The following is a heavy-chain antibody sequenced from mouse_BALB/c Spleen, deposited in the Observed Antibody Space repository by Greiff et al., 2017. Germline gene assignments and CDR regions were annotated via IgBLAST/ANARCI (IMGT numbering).Heavy chain of an antibody. CDR1: GYSITSDYA. J-gene: IGHJ3*01. CDR2: ISYSGST. V-gene: IGHV3-2*02. Sequence: EVHLVESGPGLVKPSQSLSLTCTVTGYSITSDYAWNWIRQFPGNKLEWMGYISYSGSTSYNPSLKSRISITRDTSKNQFFLQLNSVTTEDTATYYCAREGDGYYAWFAYWGQGTLVTVSA. D-gene: IGHD2-3*01. CDR3: AREGDGYYAWFAY.